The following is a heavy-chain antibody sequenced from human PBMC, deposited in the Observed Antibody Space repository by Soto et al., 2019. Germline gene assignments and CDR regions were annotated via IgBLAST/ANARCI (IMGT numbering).Heavy chain of an antibody. J-gene: IGHJ5*02. CDR3: ARDQLEGNWFDP. CDR2: IYHSGST. Sequence: QLQLQESGSGLVRPSQTLSLTCAVSGGSISSGGYSWNWIRQPPGKGLEWIGYIYHSGSTLYNPSLKGRVTXXVXESKNQFSLKLTSVTAADTAVYYCARDQLEGNWFDPWGQGTLVTVSS. V-gene: IGHV4-30-2*01. CDR1: GGSISSGGYS. D-gene: IGHD1-1*01.